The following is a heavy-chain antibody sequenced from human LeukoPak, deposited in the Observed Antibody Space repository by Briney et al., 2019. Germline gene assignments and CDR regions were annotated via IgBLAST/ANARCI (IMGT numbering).Heavy chain of an antibody. Sequence: PGGSLRLSCAASGFTFDDYAMHWVRQAPGKGLEWVSGINWNSDSIGYADSVKGRFTISRDNAKNSLYLQMSSLRAEDTALYCCAKDENYGSGSYSGCFDYWGQGTLVTVSS. J-gene: IGHJ4*02. V-gene: IGHV3-9*01. CDR1: GFTFDDYA. CDR2: INWNSDSI. D-gene: IGHD3-10*01. CDR3: AKDENYGSGSYSGCFDY.